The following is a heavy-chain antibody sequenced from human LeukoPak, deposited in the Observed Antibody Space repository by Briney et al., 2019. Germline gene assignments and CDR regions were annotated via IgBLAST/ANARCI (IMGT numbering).Heavy chain of an antibody. V-gene: IGHV3-30*18. D-gene: IGHD2-8*01. CDR2: ISSDGSKE. CDR1: GFAFDAFG. Sequence: SGRSLRLSCAASGFAFDAFGIHWVRQAPGKGLEWVAVISSDGSKEYYGDSVKGRFTISRDNSKNMLYLQMNSLRAEDSGVYYCAKSGGYCTDGICYHFDYWGQGALVTVSS. CDR3: AKSGGYCTDGICYHFDY. J-gene: IGHJ4*02.